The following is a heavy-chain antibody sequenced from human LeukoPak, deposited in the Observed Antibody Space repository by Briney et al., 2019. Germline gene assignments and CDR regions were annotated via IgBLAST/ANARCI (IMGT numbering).Heavy chain of an antibody. V-gene: IGHV3-30-3*01. CDR2: ISYDGSSK. CDR1: GFTFSSYA. Sequence: GRSLRLSCAASGFTFSSYAMHWVRQAPGKGLEWVAVISYDGSSKYYADSVKGRFTISRDNSKNTLYLQMNSLRAEDTAVYYCAREFRIAARPEYFDYWGQGTLVTVSS. CDR3: AREFRIAARPEYFDY. J-gene: IGHJ4*02. D-gene: IGHD6-6*01.